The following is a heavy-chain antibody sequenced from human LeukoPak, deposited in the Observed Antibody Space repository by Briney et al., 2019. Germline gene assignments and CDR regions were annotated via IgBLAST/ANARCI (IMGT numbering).Heavy chain of an antibody. CDR3: AKDVRRCNGACT. CDR1: GFTFSTCS. J-gene: IGHJ5*02. V-gene: IGHV3-23*01. D-gene: IGHD2-8*01. CDR2: ISATGGDT. Sequence: GGSLRLSCAASGFTFSTCSFSWVRQAPGKGLEWVSGISATGGDTYYADSVKGRFTISRDNSRNTVSLQMNSLRVEDTATYYCAKDVRRCNGACTWGQGTLVTVSS.